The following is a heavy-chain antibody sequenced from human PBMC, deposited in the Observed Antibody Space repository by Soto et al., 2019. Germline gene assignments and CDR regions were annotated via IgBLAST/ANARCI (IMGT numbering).Heavy chain of an antibody. D-gene: IGHD2-15*01. CDR1: GGSFSGYY. J-gene: IGHJ4*02. CDR3: ARGPIVVVVAATRRNLGPFDY. CDR2: INHSGST. Sequence: SETLSLTCAVYGGSFSGYYWSWIRQPPGKGLEWIGEINHSGSTNYNPSLKSRVTISVDTSKNQFSLKLSSVTAADTAVYYCARGPIVVVVAATRRNLGPFDYWGQGTLVTVSS. V-gene: IGHV4-34*01.